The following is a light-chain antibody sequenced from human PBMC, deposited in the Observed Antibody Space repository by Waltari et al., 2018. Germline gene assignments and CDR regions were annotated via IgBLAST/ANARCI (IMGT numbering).Light chain of an antibody. Sequence: EIVLTQSPATLSLSVGERATVSCRASESVSRALSWYQQKPGQAPSLLIYAASTRATGIPDRCSGSGSGTDFSLTISRLEPDDFAVYYCQQYVGLPVTFGQGTKVEIK. V-gene: IGKV3-20*01. CDR2: AAS. J-gene: IGKJ1*01. CDR3: QQYVGLPVT. CDR1: ESVSRA.